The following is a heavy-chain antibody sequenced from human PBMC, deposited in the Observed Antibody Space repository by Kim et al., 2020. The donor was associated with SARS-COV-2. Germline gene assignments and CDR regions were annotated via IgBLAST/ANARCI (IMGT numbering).Heavy chain of an antibody. CDR1: GGSISSGGYY. CDR3: ASGVWGSAAGTDYYYGMDV. V-gene: IGHV4-31*03. D-gene: IGHD6-13*01. Sequence: SETLSLTCTVSGGSISSGGYYWSWIRQHPGKGLEWIGYIYYSGSTYYNPSLKSRVTISVDTSKNQFSLKLSSVTAADTAVYYCASGVWGSAAGTDYYYGMDVWGQGTTVTVSS. CDR2: IYYSGST. J-gene: IGHJ6*02.